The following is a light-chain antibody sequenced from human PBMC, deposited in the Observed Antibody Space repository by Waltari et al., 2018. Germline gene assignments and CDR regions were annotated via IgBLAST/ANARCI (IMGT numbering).Light chain of an antibody. CDR2: RND. V-gene: IGLV1-47*01. CDR1: SSNIGRNY. J-gene: IGLJ2*01. Sequence: QSVLTQPPSASGTPGQRVTISCSGSSSNIGRNYVYWYQQFPGPAPKLLIYRNDQRPSGVPDRFSGSKSGTSASLAISGLRSEDEADYSCAAWDDSLSGVLFGGGTRLTVL. CDR3: AAWDDSLSGVL.